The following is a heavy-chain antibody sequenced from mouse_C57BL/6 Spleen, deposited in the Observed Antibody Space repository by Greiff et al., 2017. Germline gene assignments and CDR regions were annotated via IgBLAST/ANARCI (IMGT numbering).Heavy chain of an antibody. CDR2: IYPGDGDT. D-gene: IGHD1-1*01. CDR1: GYAFSSYW. CDR3: ARPLYYGSSYSFAY. Sequence: QVQLQQSGAELVKPGASVKISCKASGYAFSSYWMNWVKQRPGKGLEWIGQIYPGDGDTNYNGKFKGKATLTADKSSSTAYMQLSSLTSEDSAVYFCARPLYYGSSYSFAYWGQGTLVTVSA. J-gene: IGHJ3*01. V-gene: IGHV1-80*01.